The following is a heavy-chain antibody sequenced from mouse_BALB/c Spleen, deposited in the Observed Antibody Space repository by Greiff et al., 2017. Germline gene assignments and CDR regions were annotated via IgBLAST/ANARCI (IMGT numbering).Heavy chain of an antibody. D-gene: IGHD1-1*01. Sequence: EVHLVESGPSLVKPSQTLSLTCSVTGDSITSGYWNWIRKFPGNKLEYMGYISYSGSTYYNPSLKSRISITRDTSKNQYYLQLNSVTTEDTATYYCARSDYYGSSPFAYWGQGTLVTVSA. J-gene: IGHJ3*01. CDR1: GDSITSGY. CDR3: ARSDYYGSSPFAY. V-gene: IGHV3-8*02. CDR2: ISYSGST.